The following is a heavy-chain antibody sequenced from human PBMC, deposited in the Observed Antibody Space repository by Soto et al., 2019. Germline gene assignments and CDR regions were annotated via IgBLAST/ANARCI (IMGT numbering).Heavy chain of an antibody. CDR3: AKLSIAVAGTYDY. CDR1: GFTFSIYA. Sequence: GSLRLSCAASGFTFSIYAMSWVLQAPGKGLEWVSAISGSGGSTYYADSVKGRFTISRDNSKNTLYLQMNSLRAEDTAVYYCAKLSIAVAGTYDYWGQGTLVTVSS. CDR2: ISGSGGST. D-gene: IGHD6-19*01. V-gene: IGHV3-23*01. J-gene: IGHJ4*02.